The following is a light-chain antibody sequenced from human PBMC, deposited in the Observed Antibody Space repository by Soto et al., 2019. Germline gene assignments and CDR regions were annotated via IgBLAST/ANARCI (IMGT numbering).Light chain of an antibody. CDR1: SNDVGGYHY. CDR3: CSYAGSSTDV. CDR2: DVN. V-gene: IGLV2-11*01. J-gene: IGLJ1*01. Sequence: QSARAQPRSVSGSPGQSVTISCTGTSNDVGGYHYVSWYQHHPGKAPKLVIFDVNRRPSGVPHRFSGSKSGNTASLTISGLQAEDEADYYCCSYAGSSTDVFGTGTKVTVL.